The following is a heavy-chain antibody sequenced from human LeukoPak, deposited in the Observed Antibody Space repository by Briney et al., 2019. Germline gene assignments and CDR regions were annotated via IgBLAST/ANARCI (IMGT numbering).Heavy chain of an antibody. Sequence: PGGSLRLSCAASGFTFSSYAMHWVRQAPGKGLEWVAVISHDGSNKYYADSVKGRFTISRDNSKNTLYLQMNSLRAEDTAVYYCARDDSSGYDPHFDYWGQGTLVTVSS. D-gene: IGHD3-22*01. V-gene: IGHV3-30-3*01. CDR2: ISHDGSNK. CDR3: ARDDSSGYDPHFDY. CDR1: GFTFSSYA. J-gene: IGHJ4*02.